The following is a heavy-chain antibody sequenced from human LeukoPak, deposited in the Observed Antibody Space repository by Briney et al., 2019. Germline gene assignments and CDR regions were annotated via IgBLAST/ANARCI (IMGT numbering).Heavy chain of an antibody. J-gene: IGHJ3*02. V-gene: IGHV1-46*01. CDR1: GYTFTSYY. Sequence: GASVKVSCKASGYTFTSYYMHWVRQAPGQGLEWMGIINPSGGSTSYAQKFQGRVTMTRDTSTSTVYMELSSLRSEDTAVYYCARTVTGLLPHDAFDIWGQGTMVTVSS. CDR3: ARTVTGLLPHDAFDI. CDR2: INPSGGST. D-gene: IGHD3-22*01.